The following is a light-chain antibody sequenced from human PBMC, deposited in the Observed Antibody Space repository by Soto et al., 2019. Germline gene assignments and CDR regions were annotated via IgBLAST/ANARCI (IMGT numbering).Light chain of an antibody. CDR1: QPISSW. J-gene: IGKJ4*01. CDR3: QQASSFPLT. V-gene: IGKV1-12*01. CDR2: SAS. Sequence: IQMTQSPSSVSASVGDRVTITCRASQPISSWLAWYQQKPGQPPNLLIYSASTLRSGVPSRFSGSESGTPFTLTITNLQPEDFANYYCQQASSFPLTFGGGTKVEV.